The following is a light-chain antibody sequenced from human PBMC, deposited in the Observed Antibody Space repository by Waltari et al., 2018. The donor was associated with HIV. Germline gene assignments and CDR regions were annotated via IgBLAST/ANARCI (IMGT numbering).Light chain of an antibody. CDR2: EVS. J-gene: IGLJ2*01. Sequence: QSALTQPASVSGSPGQSITISCTGTSGDIGGSYSFVSWYQQHPAKVPKLIIFEVSNRPSGVSNRFSVSKSANTASLTISGLQPEDEADYYCSSYTSSHIVIFGGGTKVTAL. CDR1: SGDIGGSYSF. CDR3: SSYTSSHIVI. V-gene: IGLV2-14*01.